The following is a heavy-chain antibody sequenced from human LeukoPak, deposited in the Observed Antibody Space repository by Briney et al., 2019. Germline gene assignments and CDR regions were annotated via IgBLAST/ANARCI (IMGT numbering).Heavy chain of an antibody. CDR1: GFTFSSYA. D-gene: IGHD3-3*01. Sequence: GSLRLSCAASGFTFSSYAMSWVRQAPGKGLEWVSAISGSGGSTYYADSVKGRFTISRDNSKNTLYLQMNSLRAEDTAVYYCAKRAVYDFWSGYYGFPDLYYFDYWGQGTLVTVSS. V-gene: IGHV3-23*01. J-gene: IGHJ4*02. CDR3: AKRAVYDFWSGYYGFPDLYYFDY. CDR2: ISGSGGST.